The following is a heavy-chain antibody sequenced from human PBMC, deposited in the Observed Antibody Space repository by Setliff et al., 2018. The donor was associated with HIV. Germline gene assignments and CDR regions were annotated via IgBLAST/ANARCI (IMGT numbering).Heavy chain of an antibody. CDR3: ATILAGRVRRHRGFV. CDR2: FDPDTDET. V-gene: IGHV1-24*01. CDR1: GDTLSELS. Sequence: ASVKVSCKVSGDTLSELSMHWVRQTLGKGLEWMGGFDPDTDETIYAPRFQDRVTMTEDTSTSTAFMELSSLRSEDTAVYYCATILAGRVRRHRGFVWGQGTLVTVPS. D-gene: IGHD2-15*01. J-gene: IGHJ4*02.